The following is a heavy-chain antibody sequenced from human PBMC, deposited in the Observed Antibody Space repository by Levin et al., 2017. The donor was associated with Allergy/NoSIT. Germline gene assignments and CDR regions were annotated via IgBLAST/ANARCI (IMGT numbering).Heavy chain of an antibody. Sequence: PGGSLRLSCATSGFTFSACAMHWVRQAPGKGLEWVAVIWYDGSNKYYTDSVKGRFTISRDNSKNTLYLQMNSLRVEDTAVYYCARDKGTGFSLDVWGQGTTVTVSS. CDR1: GFTFSACA. CDR2: IWYDGSNK. CDR3: ARDKGTGFSLDV. J-gene: IGHJ6*02. D-gene: IGHD3/OR15-3a*01. V-gene: IGHV3-33*01.